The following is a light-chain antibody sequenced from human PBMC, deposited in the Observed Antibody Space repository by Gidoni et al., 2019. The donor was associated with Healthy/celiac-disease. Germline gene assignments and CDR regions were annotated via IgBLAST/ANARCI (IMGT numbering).Light chain of an antibody. Sequence: DIQMTQSPSSLSASVGDRVTITCRASQIISSYLNWYQQKPGKAPKLLIYAASSWQSGVPSRFSGSGSGTDFTLTISSLQPEDFATYYCQQSYSTPITFGQGTRLEIK. V-gene: IGKV1-39*01. J-gene: IGKJ5*01. CDR1: QIISSY. CDR3: QQSYSTPIT. CDR2: AAS.